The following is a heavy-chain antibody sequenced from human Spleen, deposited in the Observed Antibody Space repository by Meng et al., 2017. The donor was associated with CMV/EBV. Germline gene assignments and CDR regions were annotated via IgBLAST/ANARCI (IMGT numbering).Heavy chain of an antibody. CDR2: IFDIETT. CDR1: GGSVSSGGHF. Sequence: CSVSGGSVSSGGHFWNWIRQHPGKGLEWIGFIFDIETTNYNPSLSSRVSISVDSSKNQLSLSLSSVTAADTAVYYCARHTSGNAFDFWGQGTLVTSPQ. V-gene: IGHV4-31*03. CDR3: ARHTSGNAFDF. J-gene: IGHJ4*02. D-gene: IGHD3-22*01.